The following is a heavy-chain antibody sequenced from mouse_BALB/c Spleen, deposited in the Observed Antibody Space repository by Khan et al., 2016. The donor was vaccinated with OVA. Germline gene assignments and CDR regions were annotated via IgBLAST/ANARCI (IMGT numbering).Heavy chain of an antibody. CDR2: ILPGSGRN. D-gene: IGHD1-1*01. J-gene: IGHJ3*01. V-gene: IGHV1-9*01. CDR3: ARGNYYGSSSWFGY. CDR1: GYTFSSYW. Sequence: QIQLVQSGAELMKPGASVKISCKATGYTFSSYWIEWVKQRPGHGLEWIGEILPGSGRNNYNEKFKGKATFTADTSSNTAYMQISSLTSEDSAVYYSARGNYYGSSSWFGYWGQGTLVTVSA.